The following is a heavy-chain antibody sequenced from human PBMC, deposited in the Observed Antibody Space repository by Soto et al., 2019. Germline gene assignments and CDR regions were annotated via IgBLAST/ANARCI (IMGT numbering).Heavy chain of an antibody. Sequence: DVHLLESGGNLIQPGGSLRRSCAVSGFTFTKHAMSWVRQTPTKGLEWISSVTGGGTQTFYADSVKGRFTISRDNSKNTLDLQMNNLRGEDTALYYCARAPEEVLGNYRHKFFDSWGQGNLVIVSS. J-gene: IGHJ5*01. CDR3: ARAPEEVLGNYRHKFFDS. V-gene: IGHV3-23*01. D-gene: IGHD3-16*02. CDR1: GFTFTKHA. CDR2: VTGGGTQT.